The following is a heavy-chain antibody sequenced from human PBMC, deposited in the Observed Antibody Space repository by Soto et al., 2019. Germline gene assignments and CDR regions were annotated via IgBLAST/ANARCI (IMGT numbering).Heavy chain of an antibody. V-gene: IGHV3-23*01. Sequence: GGSLRLSCAASRFTFSSYAMSWVRQAPGKGLEWVSAISGSGGSTYYADSVKGRFTISRDNSKNTLYLQMNSLRAEDTAVYYCAKGAVTIYYYYYGMDVWGQGTTVTVSS. CDR2: ISGSGGST. CDR1: RFTFSSYA. J-gene: IGHJ6*02. CDR3: AKGAVTIYYYYYGMDV.